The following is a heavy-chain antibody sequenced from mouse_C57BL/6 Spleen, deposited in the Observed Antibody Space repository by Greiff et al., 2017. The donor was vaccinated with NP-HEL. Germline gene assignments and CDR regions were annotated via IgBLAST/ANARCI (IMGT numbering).Heavy chain of an antibody. D-gene: IGHD2-4*01. J-gene: IGHJ2*01. CDR1: GFSFSDYY. CDR2: INYDGSST. Sequence: EVQRVESEGGLVQPGSSMKLSCTASGFSFSDYYMAWVRQVPEKGLEWVANINYDGSSTYYLDSLKSRFIISRDNAKNILYLQMSSLKSEDTATYYCARVGYDYDPLDYWGQGTTLTVSS. CDR3: ARVGYDYDPLDY. V-gene: IGHV5-16*01.